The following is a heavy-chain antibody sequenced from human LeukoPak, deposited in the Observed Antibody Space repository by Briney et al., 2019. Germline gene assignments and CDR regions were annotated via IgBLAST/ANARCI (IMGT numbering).Heavy chain of an antibody. J-gene: IGHJ4*02. CDR1: GFTFSTYW. CDR3: VGGYYYPY. CDR2: IKQDGNEK. Sequence: SGRSLRLSCAASGFTFSTYWMSWVRQAPGKGLEWVANIKQDGNEKYYVDSVKGRFTISRDNAKNSLYLQMNSLRAEDTAVYYCVGGYYYPYWGQGTLVTVSS. D-gene: IGHD3-22*01. V-gene: IGHV3-7*01.